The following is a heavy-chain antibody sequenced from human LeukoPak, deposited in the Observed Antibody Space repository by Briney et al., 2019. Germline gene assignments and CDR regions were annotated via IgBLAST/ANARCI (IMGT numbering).Heavy chain of an antibody. V-gene: IGHV4-59*01. D-gene: IGHD5-12*01. Sequence: SETLSLTCTVSGGSISNYYWSWIRQSAGKGLEWIGYIYKSGSTNYNPSLKSRVTMSVDSSKNQFSLKLSSVTAADTAVYYCARDRGFTWWGQGTLVTVSS. CDR2: IYKSGST. CDR3: ARDRGFTW. J-gene: IGHJ4*02. CDR1: GGSISNYY.